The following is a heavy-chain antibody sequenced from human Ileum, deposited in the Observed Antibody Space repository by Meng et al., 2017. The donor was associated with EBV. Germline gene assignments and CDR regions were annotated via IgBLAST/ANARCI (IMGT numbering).Heavy chain of an antibody. Sequence: QRQMQRSCPGLVKPPHTLSLTCAVSCYSINSTNWWGWIRQPPGKGLEWIGYIYYSGSTSYNPSLKSRVTMSVDTSKNQFSLNLNSVTAVDTAVYYCARNVPGTSAYYDWGQGTLVTVSS. CDR1: CYSINSTNW. CDR3: ARNVPGTSAYYD. CDR2: IYYSGST. V-gene: IGHV4-28*01. D-gene: IGHD3-22*01. J-gene: IGHJ4*02.